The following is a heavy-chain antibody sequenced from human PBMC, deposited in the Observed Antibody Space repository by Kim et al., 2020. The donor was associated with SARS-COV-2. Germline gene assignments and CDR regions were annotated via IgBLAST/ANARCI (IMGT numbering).Heavy chain of an antibody. D-gene: IGHD3-22*01. J-gene: IGHJ4*02. CDR3: ARANYYDRRGGGDFDY. Sequence: ASVKVSCKASGYTFTGYYMHWVRQAPGQGLEWMGWINPNSGGTNYAQKFQGRVTMTRDTSISTAYMELSRLRSDDTAVYYCARANYYDRRGGGDFDYWGQGTLVTVSS. V-gene: IGHV1-2*02. CDR2: INPNSGGT. CDR1: GYTFTGYY.